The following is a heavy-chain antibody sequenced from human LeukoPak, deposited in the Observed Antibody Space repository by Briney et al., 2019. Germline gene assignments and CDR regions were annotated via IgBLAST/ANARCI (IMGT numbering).Heavy chain of an antibody. CDR3: AGTPNYYDSSGYSGRPIDY. J-gene: IGHJ4*02. V-gene: IGHV1-69*06. Sequence: ASVKVSCKASGGTFSSYAISWVRQAPGQGLEWMGGIIPIFGTANYAQKFQGRVTITADKSTSTAYMELSSLRSEDTAVYYCAGTPNYYDSSGYSGRPIDYWGQGTLVTVSS. CDR1: GGTFSSYA. CDR2: IIPIFGTA. D-gene: IGHD3-22*01.